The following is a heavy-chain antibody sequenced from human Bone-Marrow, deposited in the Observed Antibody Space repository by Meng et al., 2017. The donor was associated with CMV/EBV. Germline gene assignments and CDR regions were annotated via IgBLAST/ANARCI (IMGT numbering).Heavy chain of an antibody. CDR2: INPNTGGT. CDR1: RYAFTDNH. Sequence: ASVKVSCKASRYAFTDNHIHWVRQAPGHGLEWMGWINPNTGGTNYAQKFQGRVTMAWDTSINTAYMELSRVTSDDTALFYCARAVGPTRFDPWGQGTRVTVSS. J-gene: IGHJ5*02. V-gene: IGHV1-2*02. CDR3: ARAVGPTRFDP. D-gene: IGHD1-26*01.